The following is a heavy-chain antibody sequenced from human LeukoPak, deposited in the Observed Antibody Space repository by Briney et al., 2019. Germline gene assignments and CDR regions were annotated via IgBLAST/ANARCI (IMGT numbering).Heavy chain of an antibody. CDR1: GFTFSSHW. J-gene: IGHJ5*02. CDR3: ARAGQNNWFDP. CDR2: INSDGSYI. V-gene: IGHV3-7*03. Sequence: PGGSLRLSCAASGFTFSSHWMTWVRQAPGKGLEWVACINSDGSYIQYVDSVKGRFSISRDNAKNSLYLQMNSLRAEDTAVYHCARAGQNNWFDPWGQGTLVTVSS.